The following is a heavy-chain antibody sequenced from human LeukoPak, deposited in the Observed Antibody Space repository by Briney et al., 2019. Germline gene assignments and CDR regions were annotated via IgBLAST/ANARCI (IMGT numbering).Heavy chain of an antibody. D-gene: IGHD3-22*01. CDR2: VDPEDGET. V-gene: IGHV1-69-2*01. J-gene: IGHJ4*02. Sequence: ASVTISCKVSGYTFTDYYMHWVQQAPGKGLEWMGLVDPEDGETIYAEKFQGRDTITADTSTDTAYMELSSLRSEDTAVYCCATGDYYDSSGYSSDLDYWGQGTLVTVSS. CDR3: ATGDYYDSSGYSSDLDY. CDR1: GYTFTDYY.